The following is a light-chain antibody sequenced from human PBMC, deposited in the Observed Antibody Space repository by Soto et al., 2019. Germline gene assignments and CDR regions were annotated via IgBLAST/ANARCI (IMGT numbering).Light chain of an antibody. CDR1: QSVSSSY. CDR3: QQYGSSALT. J-gene: IGKJ4*01. CDR2: GAS. V-gene: IGKV3-20*01. Sequence: EIVLTQSPGTLSLSPGERATLSCRVSQSVSSSYLAWYQQKPGQAPRLLIYGASSRATGIPDRFSGSGSGTDFTLTISRLEPEDFAVYYCQQYGSSALTFVAGTKVEIK.